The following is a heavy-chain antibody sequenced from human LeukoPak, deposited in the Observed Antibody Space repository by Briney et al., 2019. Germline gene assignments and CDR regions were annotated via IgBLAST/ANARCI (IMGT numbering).Heavy chain of an antibody. CDR1: GFTFSSYW. CDR2: INTDGSST. J-gene: IGHJ3*02. CDR3: ARDVTMVRGAPNYAFDI. Sequence: GGSLRLSCAASGFTFSSYWMHWVRQAPRKGLVWVSRINTDGSSTSYADSVKGRFTISRDNAKNTLYLQMNSLRAEDTAVYYCARDVTMVRGAPNYAFDIWGQGTMVTVSS. V-gene: IGHV3-74*01. D-gene: IGHD3-10*01.